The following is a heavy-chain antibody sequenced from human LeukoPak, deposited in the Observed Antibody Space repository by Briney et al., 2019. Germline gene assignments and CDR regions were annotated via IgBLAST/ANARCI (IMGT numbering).Heavy chain of an antibody. Sequence: SETLSLTCAVYGGSFSGYYWSWIRQPPGKGLEWIGEINHSGSTNYNPSLKSRVTISVDTSKNQFSLKLSSVTAADTAVYYCARRSNDSNPYYFDYWGQGTLVTVSS. CDR2: INHSGST. J-gene: IGHJ4*02. D-gene: IGHD3-22*01. CDR1: GGSFSGYY. CDR3: ARRSNDSNPYYFDY. V-gene: IGHV4-34*01.